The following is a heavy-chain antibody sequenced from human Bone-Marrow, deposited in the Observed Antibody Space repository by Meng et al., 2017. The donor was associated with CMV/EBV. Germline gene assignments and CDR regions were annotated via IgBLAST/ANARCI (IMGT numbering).Heavy chain of an antibody. J-gene: IGHJ6*02. Sequence: GSLGPSWATSGFTFSSYAMHWVRQAPGKGLEWVAVISYDGSNKYYADSVKGRFTISRDNSKNTLYLQMNSLRAEDTAVYYCAREANYYDTPYGMDVWGQGTTVTVSS. CDR2: ISYDGSNK. CDR1: GFTFSSYA. D-gene: IGHD3-22*01. V-gene: IGHV3-30*04. CDR3: AREANYYDTPYGMDV.